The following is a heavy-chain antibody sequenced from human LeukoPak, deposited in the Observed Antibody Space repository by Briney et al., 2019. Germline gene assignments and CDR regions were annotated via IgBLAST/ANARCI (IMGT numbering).Heavy chain of an antibody. J-gene: IGHJ4*02. CDR3: ARRYCSGGSCPTDY. V-gene: IGHV4-59*01. CDR2: IYYSGST. D-gene: IGHD2-15*01. Sequence: SETLSLTCTVSGGSISSYYWSWIRQPPGKGLEWIGCIYYSGSTNYNPSLKSRVTISVDTSKNQFSLKLSSVTAADTAVYYCARRYCSGGSCPTDYWGQGTLVTVSS. CDR1: GGSISSYY.